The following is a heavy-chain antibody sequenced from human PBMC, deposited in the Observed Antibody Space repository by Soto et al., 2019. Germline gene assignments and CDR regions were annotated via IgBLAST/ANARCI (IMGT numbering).Heavy chain of an antibody. Sequence: EVQLVESGGGLVQPGESLRLSCAAPGFTFSISGMSWVRQAPGKGLEWVANIKEDGREKDYVDPVKGRFTITRDNAKNSLYLQMNNLRAEDTAVYFCTRKRFGIDVWGQGTTVTVSS. CDR1: GFTFSISG. CDR3: TRKRFGIDV. J-gene: IGHJ6*02. V-gene: IGHV3-7*03. CDR2: IKEDGREK.